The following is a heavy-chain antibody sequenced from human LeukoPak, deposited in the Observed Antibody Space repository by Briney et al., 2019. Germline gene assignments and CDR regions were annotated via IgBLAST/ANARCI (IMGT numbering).Heavy chain of an antibody. Sequence: GASVKVSCKASGGTFSNYALSWVRRAPGQGLEWVGGIVSLFGTANYAQKFQGRVTITADESTSTAYMELSSLRSEDTAVYYCARGRFSTPKTKRTYDYYGMDVWGQGTTVTVSS. CDR2: IVSLFGTA. CDR3: ARGRFSTPKTKRTYDYYGMDV. J-gene: IGHJ6*02. CDR1: GGTFSNYA. V-gene: IGHV1-69*13.